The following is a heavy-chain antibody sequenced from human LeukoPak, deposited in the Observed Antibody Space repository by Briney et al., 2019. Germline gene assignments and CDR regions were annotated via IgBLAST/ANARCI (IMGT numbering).Heavy chain of an antibody. CDR1: GASISSHY. J-gene: IGHJ4*02. D-gene: IGHD1-26*01. CDR2: IYYTGST. CDR3: AREKWELLPIFDY. Sequence: PSETLSLTCSVSGASISSHYWSWIRQRPGKGLEWIGYIYYTGSTSYNPSLKSRVTISVDTSKNQFSLKLISVTAADTAVYYCAREKWELLPIFDYWGRGILVTVSP. V-gene: IGHV4-59*11.